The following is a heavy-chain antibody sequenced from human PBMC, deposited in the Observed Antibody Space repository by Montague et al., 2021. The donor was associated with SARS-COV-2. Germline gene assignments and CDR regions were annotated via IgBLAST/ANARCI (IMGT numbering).Heavy chain of an antibody. V-gene: IGHV6-1*01. CDR2: TYYRFKWYN. J-gene: IGHJ5*02. CDR1: GDSVSSNSLA. CDR3: ARDDPYCTNGVCYTGNWFDP. Sequence: YAISGDSVSSNSLAWNSNRQSPSRRPERLGRTYYRFKWYNDYAVSVKSRITINPDTSKNQFSLQLNSVTPGDTAVYYCARDDPYCTNGVCYTGNWFDPWGQGTLVTVSS. D-gene: IGHD2-8*01.